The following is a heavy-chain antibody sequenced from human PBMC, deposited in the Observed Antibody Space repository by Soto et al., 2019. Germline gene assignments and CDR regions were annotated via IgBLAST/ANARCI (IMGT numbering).Heavy chain of an antibody. Sequence: ASVKVSCKASGYTFTSYGISWVRQAPGQGLEWMGWISAYNGNTNYAQKLQGRVTMTTDTSTSTAYMELRSLRSDDTAVYYCARGHALRYFDWLLSFGSPSPLDYWGQGTLVTVSS. CDR2: ISAYNGNT. V-gene: IGHV1-18*01. J-gene: IGHJ4*02. CDR1: GYTFTSYG. D-gene: IGHD3-9*01. CDR3: ARGHALRYFDWLLSFGSPSPLDY.